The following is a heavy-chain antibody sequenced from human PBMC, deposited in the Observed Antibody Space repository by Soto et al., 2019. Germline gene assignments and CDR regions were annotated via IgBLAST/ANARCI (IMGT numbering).Heavy chain of an antibody. CDR2: VRYDGTNK. D-gene: IGHD3-16*01. CDR3: ARGGGLGAFDI. CDR1: GFTFSSYG. Sequence: GGSLRLSCAASGFTFSSYGMHWVRQAPGKGLEWVAVVRYDGTNKYYADTVKGRFTISRDNSKNTLYLQLNSLRAEDTAVYYCARGGGLGAFDIWGQGTRVTVSS. J-gene: IGHJ3*02. V-gene: IGHV3-33*01.